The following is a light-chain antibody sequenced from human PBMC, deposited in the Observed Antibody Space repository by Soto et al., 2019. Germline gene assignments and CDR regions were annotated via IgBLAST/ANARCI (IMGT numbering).Light chain of an antibody. V-gene: IGLV2-8*01. CDR3: SSYAGSNTVV. J-gene: IGLJ2*01. Sequence: QSALTQPPSASGSPGQSVTISCSGTSSDVGGYNYVSWYQQHPGKAPKLMIFEVSKRPSGVPDRFSGSKSGNTASLTVSGLQAADEADYYCSSYAGSNTVVFGGRTKLTVL. CDR2: EVS. CDR1: SSDVGGYNY.